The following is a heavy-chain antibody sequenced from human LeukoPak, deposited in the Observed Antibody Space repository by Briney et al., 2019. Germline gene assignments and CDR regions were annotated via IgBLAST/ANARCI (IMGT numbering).Heavy chain of an antibody. Sequence: SETLSLTCTVPGGSISSHYWSWIRQPPGKGLEWIGSIYYSGSTYYNPSLKSRVTISVDTSKNQFSLKLSSVTAADTAVYYCARDHQVPAGFQHWGQGTLVTVSS. J-gene: IGHJ1*01. CDR3: ARDHQVPAGFQH. CDR1: GGSISSHY. V-gene: IGHV4-59*11. D-gene: IGHD2-2*01. CDR2: IYYSGST.